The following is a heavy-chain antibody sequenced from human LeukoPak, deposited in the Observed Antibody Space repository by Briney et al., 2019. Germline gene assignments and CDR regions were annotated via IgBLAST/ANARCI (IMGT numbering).Heavy chain of an antibody. J-gene: IGHJ4*02. V-gene: IGHV3-23*01. CDR2: ISGSGGST. Sequence: SGGSLRLSCAASGFTFSSYAMSWVRQAPGKGLEWVSAISGSGGSTYYADSVKGRFTISRDNSKNTLYLQMNSLRAEDTAVYYCAKGSGPIAVAGPFDYWGQGTLVTVSS. CDR3: AKGSGPIAVAGPFDY. CDR1: GFTFSSYA. D-gene: IGHD6-19*01.